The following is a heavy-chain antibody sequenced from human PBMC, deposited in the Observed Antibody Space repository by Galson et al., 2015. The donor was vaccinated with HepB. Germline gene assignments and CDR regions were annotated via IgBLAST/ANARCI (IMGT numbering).Heavy chain of an antibody. D-gene: IGHD3-22*01. V-gene: IGHV1-18*04. CDR2: ISGYNGNT. CDR3: ARREDYHDDSASYWVAYFDL. CDR1: AYTFTSYG. J-gene: IGHJ2*01. Sequence: QSGAEVKKPGASVTVSCRASAYTFTSYGINWVRQAPGQGLEWMGRISGYNGNTTYTPTFQGRVTITRDTSTSTVYMELRSLRSDDTAVYYCARREDYHDDSASYWVAYFDLWGRGTLVTVSS.